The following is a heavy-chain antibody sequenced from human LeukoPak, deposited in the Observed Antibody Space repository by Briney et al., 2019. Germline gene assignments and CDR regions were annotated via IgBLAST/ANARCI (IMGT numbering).Heavy chain of an antibody. V-gene: IGHV3-21*01. J-gene: IGHJ4*02. CDR3: ARRYCSSTSCTLDY. Sequence: GGSLRLSCAASGFTFSNYAMNWVRQAPGKGLEWVSSITTSSTYISYADSVKGRFTISRDNAKNSLYLQMNSLRAEDTAVYYCARRYCSSTSCTLDYWGQGALVTVSS. CDR1: GFTFSNYA. CDR2: ITTSSTYI. D-gene: IGHD2-2*01.